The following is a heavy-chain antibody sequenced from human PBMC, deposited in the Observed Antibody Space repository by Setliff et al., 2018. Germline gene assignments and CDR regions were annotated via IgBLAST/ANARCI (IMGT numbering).Heavy chain of an antibody. J-gene: IGHJ1*01. V-gene: IGHV1-18*01. Sequence: PGPSVKVSCKASGYTFTSYGVSWVRQAPGQGLEWMGWISTYTANTKYAQRFQGRVTMTTDTSTSTAYMELRSLRSDDTAVYYCVRDAGWQYDDYAGVYFPHWGQGTLVTVSS. CDR3: VRDAGWQYDDYAGVYFPH. D-gene: IGHD4-17*01. CDR1: GYTFTSYG. CDR2: ISTYTANT.